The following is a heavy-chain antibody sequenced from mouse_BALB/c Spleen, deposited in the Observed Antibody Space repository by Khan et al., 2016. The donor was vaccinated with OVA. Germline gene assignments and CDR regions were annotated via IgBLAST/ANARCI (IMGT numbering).Heavy chain of an antibody. V-gene: IGHV3-2*02. CDR1: GYSITSGYG. CDR2: ISYSGST. J-gene: IGHJ2*01. Sequence: EVQLQESGPGLVKPSQSLSLTCTVTGYSITSGYGWNWIRQFPGNKLEWMGYISYSGSTNYNPSLKSRISITRDTSKNQFFLQLNSVTTEDTATXYCARTARLNYWGQGPALTVSS. CDR3: ARTARLNY. D-gene: IGHD3-3*01.